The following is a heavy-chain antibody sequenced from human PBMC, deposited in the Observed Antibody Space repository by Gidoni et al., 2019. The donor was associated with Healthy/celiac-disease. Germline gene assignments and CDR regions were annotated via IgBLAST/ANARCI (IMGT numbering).Heavy chain of an antibody. J-gene: IGHJ6*04. V-gene: IGHV3-30*18. Sequence: QVQLVESGGGVVQPGRSLRLSCSASGFTFRSYGMHWFRQAPGKGLEWVAVISYDGSNKYYADSVKGRFTISRDNSKNTLYLQMNSLRAEDTAVYYCAKDGPYDYIWGSYRSADYYYYGMDVWGKGTTVTVSS. CDR2: ISYDGSNK. D-gene: IGHD3-16*02. CDR1: GFTFRSYG. CDR3: AKDGPYDYIWGSYRSADYYYYGMDV.